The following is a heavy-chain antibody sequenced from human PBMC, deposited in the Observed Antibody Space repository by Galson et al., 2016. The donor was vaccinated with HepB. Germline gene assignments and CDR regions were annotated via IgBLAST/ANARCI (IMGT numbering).Heavy chain of an antibody. CDR2: IWYDGSNK. D-gene: IGHD2-15*01. CDR1: GFIFSSYG. J-gene: IGHJ6*04. V-gene: IGHV3-33*06. CDR3: AKDGGYCSDATCYYRNS. Sequence: SLRLSCAASGFIFSSYGMHWVRQAPGKGLEWVAIIWYDGSNKYYADSVKGRLITSRDNSKNTLYLQLNSLRAEDTAVYYCAKDGGYCSDATCYYRNSWGTGTTVIVSS.